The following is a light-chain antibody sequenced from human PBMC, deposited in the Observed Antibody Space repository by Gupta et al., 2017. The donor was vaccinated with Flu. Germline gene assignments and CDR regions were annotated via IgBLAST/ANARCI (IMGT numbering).Light chain of an antibody. CDR1: QSISSY. J-gene: IGKJ2*01. Sequence: DIQMTQSPSSLSASVGDRVTITCRASQSISSYLNWYKQKPGKAPKLLIYAASSLQSGVPSRFSGSGYGTDFTLTISSRQPEDFAAYNCQQNDNSPMYTFGQGTKMDIK. CDR3: QQNDNSPMYT. CDR2: AAS. V-gene: IGKV1-39*01.